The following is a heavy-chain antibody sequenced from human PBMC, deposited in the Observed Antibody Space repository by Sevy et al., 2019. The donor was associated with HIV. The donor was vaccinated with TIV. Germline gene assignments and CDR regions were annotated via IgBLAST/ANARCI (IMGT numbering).Heavy chain of an antibody. CDR1: GFIFNNYD. CDR2: VSYDGADK. J-gene: IGHJ4*02. CDR3: AKDMVDCSGGTCYSGAVSPFES. D-gene: IGHD2-15*01. Sequence: LSCAASGFIFNNYDMYWIRQAPGKGLEWVATVSYDGADKDYADIVKGRFTISRASSRSMLYLQMSSLRPEDTGVYFCAKDMVDCSGGTCYSGAVSPFESWGQGTLVTVSS. V-gene: IGHV3-30*18.